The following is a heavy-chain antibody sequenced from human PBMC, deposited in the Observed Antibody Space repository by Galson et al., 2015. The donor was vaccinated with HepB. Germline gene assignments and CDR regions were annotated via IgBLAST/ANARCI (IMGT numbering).Heavy chain of an antibody. CDR1: GFTFSSYS. CDR2: ISSSSSYI. D-gene: IGHD6-19*01. CDR3: ALEQWLVESSLDY. V-gene: IGHV3-21*01. Sequence: SLRLSCAASGFTFSSYSMNWVRQAPGKGLEWVSSISSSSSYIYYADSVKGRFTISRDNAKNSLYLQMNSLRAEDTAVYYCALEQWLVESSLDYWGQGTLVTVSS. J-gene: IGHJ4*02.